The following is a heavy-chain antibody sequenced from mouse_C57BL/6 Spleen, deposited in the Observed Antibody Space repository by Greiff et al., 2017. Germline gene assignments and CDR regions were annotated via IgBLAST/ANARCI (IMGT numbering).Heavy chain of an antibody. Sequence: EVMLVESGGGLVQPGGSLKLSCAASGFTFSDYYMYWVRQTPEKRLEWVAYISNGGGSTYYPETVKGRFTLSRDNAKNTLYLQMSRLKSEDTAMYYCARGLIGTLYYGNYFDYWGQGTTLTVSS. D-gene: IGHD2-1*01. CDR2: ISNGGGST. V-gene: IGHV5-12*01. CDR3: ARGLIGTLYYGNYFDY. CDR1: GFTFSDYY. J-gene: IGHJ2*01.